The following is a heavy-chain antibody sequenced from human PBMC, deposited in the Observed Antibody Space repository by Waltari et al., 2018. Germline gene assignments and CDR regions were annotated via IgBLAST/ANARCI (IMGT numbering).Heavy chain of an antibody. D-gene: IGHD3-16*02. CDR3: AREREGGIRGQYGLDV. CDR2: IYHSGTT. Sequence: QVQLQESGPGLVKPSGTLSLTCAVSGGSISSGDLWSWVRQPPGKGLEWIGDIYHSGTTNYNPSRASRVTISIDNPKNHFSLKLRSVTAADTAMYYCAREREGGIRGQYGLDVWGQGTTVTVSS. CDR1: GGSISSGDL. V-gene: IGHV4-4*02. J-gene: IGHJ6*02.